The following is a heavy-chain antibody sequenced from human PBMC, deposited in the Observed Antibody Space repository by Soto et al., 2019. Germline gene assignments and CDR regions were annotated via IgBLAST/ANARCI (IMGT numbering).Heavy chain of an antibody. CDR2: ISYDGSNK. CDR1: GFTFSSYA. CDR3: ARYEIRFSWAYGMDV. Sequence: QVQLVESGGGVVQPGRSLRLSCAASGFTFSSYAMHWVRQAPGKGLEWVAVISYDGSNKYYADSVKGRFTISRDNSKNTLYLEMNSLRAEDTAVYYCARYEIRFSWAYGMDVWCQGTTVTVSS. V-gene: IGHV3-30-3*01. J-gene: IGHJ6*02. D-gene: IGHD3-3*01.